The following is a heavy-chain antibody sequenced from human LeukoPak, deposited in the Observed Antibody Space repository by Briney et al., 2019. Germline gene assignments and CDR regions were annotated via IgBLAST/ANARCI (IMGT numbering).Heavy chain of an antibody. V-gene: IGHV1-8*03. CDR1: GYTFTSYA. Sequence: ASVKVSCKASGYTFTSYAMHWVRQAPGQRLEWMGWMNPNSGNTGYAQKFQGRVTITRNTSISTAYMELSSLRSEDTAVYYCARRKMYDYVWGSYRPREGAFDIWGQGTMVTVSS. D-gene: IGHD3-16*02. J-gene: IGHJ3*02. CDR3: ARRKMYDYVWGSYRPREGAFDI. CDR2: MNPNSGNT.